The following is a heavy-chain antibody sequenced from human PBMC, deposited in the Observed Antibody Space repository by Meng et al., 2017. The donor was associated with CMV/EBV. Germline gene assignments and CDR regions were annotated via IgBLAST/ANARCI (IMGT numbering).Heavy chain of an antibody. D-gene: IGHD2-2*02. J-gene: IGHJ4*02. CDR2: IIPILGIA. CDR3: ARGYSCSSTSCYTFVSN. V-gene: IGHV1-69*10. Sequence: SVKVSCKASEGTVSSYAISWVRQAPGQGLEWMGGIIPILGIANYAQKFQGRVTITEDKSTSTAYMELSSLRSADTAVYYCARGYSCSSTSCYTFVSNWGQGTLVTVSS. CDR1: EGTVSSYA.